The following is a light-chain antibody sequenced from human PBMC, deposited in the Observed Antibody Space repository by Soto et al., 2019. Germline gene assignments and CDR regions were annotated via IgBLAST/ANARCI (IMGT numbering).Light chain of an antibody. CDR3: QRYNDFQYV. J-gene: IGKJ2*01. CDR1: QSISNW. V-gene: IGKV1-5*03. Sequence: DIRMTQSPSTLSASVGDRVTITCRASQSISNWLAWYQQKPGKAPKLLIYKAINLQSGVPSRFSGSGSGTEFSLTISGLQPDDFATYYCQRYNDFQYVFGQGTKLEMK. CDR2: KAI.